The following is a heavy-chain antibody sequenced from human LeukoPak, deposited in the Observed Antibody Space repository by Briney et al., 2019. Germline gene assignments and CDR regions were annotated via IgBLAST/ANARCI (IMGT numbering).Heavy chain of an antibody. D-gene: IGHD2-2*01. J-gene: IGHJ4*02. V-gene: IGHV3-21*01. CDR2: XXXSSSYI. Sequence: GGSLRLSCAASGFTFSSYSMDWVRQAPGKGLXXXXXXXXSSSYIYYADSVKGRFTISRDNAKNSLYLQMNSLRAEDTAVYYCARDVYCSSTTCSDIFDYWGQGTLVTVSS. CDR3: ARDVYCSSTTCSDIFDY. CDR1: GFTFSSYS.